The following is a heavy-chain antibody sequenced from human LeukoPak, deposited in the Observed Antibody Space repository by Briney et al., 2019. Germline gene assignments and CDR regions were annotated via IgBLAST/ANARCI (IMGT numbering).Heavy chain of an antibody. CDR1: GGSFSGHY. J-gene: IGHJ6*03. CDR2: INHSGST. V-gene: IGHV4-34*01. D-gene: IGHD2-2*02. Sequence: SETLSLTCAVYGGSFSGHYWSWIRQPPGKGLEWIGEINHSGSTNYNPSLKSRVTISVDTSKNQFSLKLSSVTAADTAVYYCARHVFVVVPAAIKDGYYYYMDVWGKGTTVTVSS. CDR3: ARHVFVVVPAAIKDGYYYYMDV.